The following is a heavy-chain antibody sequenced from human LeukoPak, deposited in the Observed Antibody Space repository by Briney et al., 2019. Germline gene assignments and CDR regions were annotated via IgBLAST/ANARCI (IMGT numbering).Heavy chain of an antibody. D-gene: IGHD3-22*01. V-gene: IGHV3-48*03. J-gene: IGHJ5*01. CDR2: ISHTGDI. CDR1: GFIFSNFE. Sequence: GGSLRLSCAASGFIFSNFEMNWVRQAPGKGLEWVSHISHTGDIKYADSVKGRFTISRDNSKNSQYLQMTSVRAEDTAVYYCARSSGSYRPFESWGQGILVTVSS. CDR3: ARSSGSYRPFES.